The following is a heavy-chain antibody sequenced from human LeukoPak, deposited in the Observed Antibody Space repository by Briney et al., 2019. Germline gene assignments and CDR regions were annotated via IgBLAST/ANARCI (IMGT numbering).Heavy chain of an antibody. D-gene: IGHD5-12*01. CDR3: ARFKWLRALGFDY. V-gene: IGHV4-39*01. J-gene: IGHJ4*02. CDR1: GGSISSSSYY. Sequence: SETLSLTCTVSGGSISSSSYYWGWIRQPPGKGLEWIGSIYYSGSTYYNPSLKSRVTISVDTSKNQFSLKLSSVTAADTAVYYCARFKWLRALGFDYWGQGTLVTVSS. CDR2: IYYSGST.